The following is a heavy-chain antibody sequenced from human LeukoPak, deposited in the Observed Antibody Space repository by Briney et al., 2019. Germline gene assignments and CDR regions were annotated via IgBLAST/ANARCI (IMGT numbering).Heavy chain of an antibody. J-gene: IGHJ3*02. CDR1: AGSISSSGYD. Sequence: SETLSRTGTVPAGSISSSGYDWGWIRQPPGKGLEWIARNEYSGSAWYNPSLTSRVTISVDTSKNQFSLKLSSVTAADTAVYYCARHPIADAFDIWGQGTMVTV. CDR2: NEYSGSA. V-gene: IGHV4-39*01. CDR3: ARHPIADAFDI.